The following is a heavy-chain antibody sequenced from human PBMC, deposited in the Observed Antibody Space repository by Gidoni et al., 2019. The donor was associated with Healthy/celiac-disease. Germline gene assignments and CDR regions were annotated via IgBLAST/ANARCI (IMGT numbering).Heavy chain of an antibody. V-gene: IGHV3-23*01. Sequence: FTISRDNSKNTLYLQMNSLRAEDTAVYYCAKDRTGPNYYGSGPCDYWGQGTLVTVSS. D-gene: IGHD3-10*01. J-gene: IGHJ4*02. CDR3: AKDRTGPNYYGSGPCDY.